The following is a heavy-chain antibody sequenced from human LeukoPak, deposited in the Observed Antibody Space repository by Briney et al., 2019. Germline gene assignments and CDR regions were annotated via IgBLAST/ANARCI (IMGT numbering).Heavy chain of an antibody. CDR2: ISGSGGNT. CDR3: AKGIAGSRAPFDY. CDR1: GFTFSSYA. V-gene: IGHV3-23*01. J-gene: IGHJ4*02. Sequence: GGSLRLSCEASGFTFSSYAMSWVRQAPGEGLEWVSGISGSGGNTYYADSVKGRFTISRDNSKNTLYLQMNSLRAEDTAVHYCAKGIAGSRAPFDYWGQGTLVTVSS.